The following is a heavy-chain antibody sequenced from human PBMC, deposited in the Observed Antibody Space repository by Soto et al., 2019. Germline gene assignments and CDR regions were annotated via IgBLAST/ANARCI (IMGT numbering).Heavy chain of an antibody. CDR3: ARDSGVTGADDY. V-gene: IGHV3-48*02. CDR1: GFIFSVYS. D-gene: IGHD6-19*01. J-gene: IGHJ4*02. CDR2: ISAGSNTI. Sequence: EVQLVESGGGLVEPGGSLSLSCAASGFIFSVYSMTWVRQAPGKGLEWVSYISAGSNTIYYRDSVKGRFTISRDNAKNSLYLQMNSLRDEDTAVYYCARDSGVTGADDYWGQGTLVTVSS.